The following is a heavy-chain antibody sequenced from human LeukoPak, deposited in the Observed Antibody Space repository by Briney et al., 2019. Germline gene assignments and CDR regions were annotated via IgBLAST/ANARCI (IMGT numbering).Heavy chain of an antibody. D-gene: IGHD6-19*01. CDR3: ARFIAVAGVGYFDY. CDR2: IFHSGST. Sequence: SETLSLTCAVSGGSINSSKWWSWVRQPPGKGLEWIGEIFHSGSTNYNPSLKSRVTISVDTSKSQFSLKLSSVTAADTAMYYCARFIAVAGVGYFDYWGQGTLVTVSS. CDR1: GGSINSSKW. V-gene: IGHV4-4*02. J-gene: IGHJ4*02.